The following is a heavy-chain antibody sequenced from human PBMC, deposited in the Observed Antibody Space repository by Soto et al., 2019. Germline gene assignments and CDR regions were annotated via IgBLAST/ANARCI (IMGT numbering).Heavy chain of an antibody. CDR1: GYPFTSYG. V-gene: IGHV1-18*01. CDR3: ARVTYYYYGMDV. CDR2: ISADTGNT. Sequence: QVELVQSGAEVKKPGASVKVSCKASGYPFTSYGISWVRQAPGLVPEWMGWISADTGNTNYAQKLQGRVTMTPDTSTRTAYMELTSLRSDDTAVYYCARVTYYYYGMDVWGQGTTVNVSS. J-gene: IGHJ6*02.